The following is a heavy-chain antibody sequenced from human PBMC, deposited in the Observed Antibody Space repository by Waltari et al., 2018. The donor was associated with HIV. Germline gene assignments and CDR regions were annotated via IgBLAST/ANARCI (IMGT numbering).Heavy chain of an antibody. Sequence: EVQVVESGGGLVQPGGSLRLSCAASGFTFSTYEMNWVRQAPGKGLEWVSYISRSGSTIYYADSVTGRFTISRDNANNSLYLQMNSLRAEDTAVYFCARDGSSYYGLDYWGRGTLVTVSS. CDR1: GFTFSTYE. CDR3: ARDGSSYYGLDY. CDR2: ISRSGSTI. D-gene: IGHD1-26*01. J-gene: IGHJ4*02. V-gene: IGHV3-48*03.